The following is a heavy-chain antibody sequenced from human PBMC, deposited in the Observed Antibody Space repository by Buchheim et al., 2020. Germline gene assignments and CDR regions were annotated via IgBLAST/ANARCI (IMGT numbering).Heavy chain of an antibody. V-gene: IGHV4-34*01. Sequence: QVQLQQWGAGLLKPSETLSLTCAVYGGSFSGYYWSWIRQPPGKGLEWIGEINHSGSTNYNPSLKSRVTISVDTSKNQFSLKLSSVTAADTAVYYCARGAMVRGVLRYFDYWGQGTL. J-gene: IGHJ4*02. CDR1: GGSFSGYY. D-gene: IGHD3-10*01. CDR2: INHSGST. CDR3: ARGAMVRGVLRYFDY.